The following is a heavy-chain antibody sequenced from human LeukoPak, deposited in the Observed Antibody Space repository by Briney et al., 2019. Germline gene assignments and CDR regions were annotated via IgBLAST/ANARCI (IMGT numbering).Heavy chain of an antibody. J-gene: IGHJ3*01. D-gene: IGHD6-19*01. Sequence: QRGSSLTLLCAASGLTSDDYAMHWLRQAPGKALEWVSGFNWRTGMIVYADSVKGRFTISRDSAKSSLYLQMNSLRAEDTAFYYCVKVIHSGWFQGAFDCWGQGTMVTVSS. CDR1: GLTSDDYA. CDR3: VKVIHSGWFQGAFDC. V-gene: IGHV3-9*02. CDR2: FNWRTGMI.